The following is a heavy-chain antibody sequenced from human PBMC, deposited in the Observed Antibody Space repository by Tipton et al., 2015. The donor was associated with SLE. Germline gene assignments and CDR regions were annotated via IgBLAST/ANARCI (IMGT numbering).Heavy chain of an antibody. J-gene: IGHJ3*02. CDR2: IHPDGSST. V-gene: IGHV3-74*01. CDR3: ARHGDWGGAFDI. Sequence: SLRLSCAASGFTFSTFWMHWVRQVPGKGLVWVSRIHPDGSSTNYADSVKGRFTVSRDNAKNTLFLQMNSLRAEDTAVYYCARHGDWGGAFDIWGQGTMVTVSS. CDR1: GFTFSTFW. D-gene: IGHD2-21*02.